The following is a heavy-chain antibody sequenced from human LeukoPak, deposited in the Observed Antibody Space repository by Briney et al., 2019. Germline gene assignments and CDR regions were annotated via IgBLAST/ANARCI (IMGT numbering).Heavy chain of an antibody. D-gene: IGHD2-15*01. CDR3: ARAYCSGGPCYLDY. V-gene: IGHV3-11*05. CDR1: GFTFSDYY. CDR2: ISGSSHYT. Sequence: PGGSLRLSCAASGFTFSDYYMSWIRQAPGKGLEWLPYISGSSHYTNYADSVKGRFTISRDNAKNSLYLQMNSLRAEDTAVYYCARAYCSGGPCYLDYWGQGTLVTVSS. J-gene: IGHJ4*02.